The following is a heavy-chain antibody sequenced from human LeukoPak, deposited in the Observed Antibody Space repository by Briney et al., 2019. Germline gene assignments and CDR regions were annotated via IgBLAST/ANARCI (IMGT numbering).Heavy chain of an antibody. J-gene: IGHJ4*02. V-gene: IGHV4-34*01. CDR2: INHSGST. D-gene: IGHD3-3*01. CDR3: ARAGLYDFWSGYIY. CDR1: GGSFSGYY. Sequence: SETLSLTCAVYGGSFSGYYWSWIRQPPGKGPEWIGEINHSGSTTYNPSLKSRVTISVDTSKNQFSLKLSSVTAADTAVYYCARAGLYDFWSGYIYWGQGTLVTVSS.